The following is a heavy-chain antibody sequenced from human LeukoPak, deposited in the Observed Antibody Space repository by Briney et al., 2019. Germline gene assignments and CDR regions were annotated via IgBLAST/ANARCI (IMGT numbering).Heavy chain of an antibody. V-gene: IGHV4-61*08. CDR3: ARQGWKRAFDI. CDR1: GGSISSGDYY. CDR2: IYYSGST. D-gene: IGHD1-1*01. J-gene: IGHJ3*02. Sequence: SETLSLTCTVSGGSISSGDYYWTWIRQPPGKGLEWIGYIYYSGSTNYNPSLKSRVTISVDTSKNQFSLKLSSVTAADTAVYYCARQGWKRAFDIWGQGTMVTVSS.